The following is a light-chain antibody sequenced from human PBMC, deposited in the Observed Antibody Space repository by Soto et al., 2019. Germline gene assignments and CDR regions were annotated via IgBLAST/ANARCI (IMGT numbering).Light chain of an antibody. V-gene: IGKV3-20*01. J-gene: IGKJ1*01. Sequence: PVYRATLSCSASQRVGSNYLAWYQQKSGQPPRLLIHGASSRATGVPDRFSGSGSGTDFSLTISRLEPEDFAVYYCHQYGDSPWTFGQGTKVVIK. CDR2: GAS. CDR1: QRVGSNY. CDR3: HQYGDSPWT.